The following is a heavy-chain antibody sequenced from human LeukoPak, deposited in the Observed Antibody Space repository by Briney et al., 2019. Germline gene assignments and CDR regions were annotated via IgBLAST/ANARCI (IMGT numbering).Heavy chain of an antibody. CDR2: INPNSGGT. CDR3: ARDGSYDILTGYYPPLSYMDV. V-gene: IGHV1-2*02. CDR1: GYTFTGYY. D-gene: IGHD3-9*01. Sequence: ASVKVSCKASGYTFTGYYMHWVRQAPGQGLEWMGWINPNSGGTNYAQKFQGRVTMTRDTSISTAYMELSRLRSDDTAAYYCARDGSYDILTGYYPPLSYMDVWGKGTTVTVSS. J-gene: IGHJ6*03.